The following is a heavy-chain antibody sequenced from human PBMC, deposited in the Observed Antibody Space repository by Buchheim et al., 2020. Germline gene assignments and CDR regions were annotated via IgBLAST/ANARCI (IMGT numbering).Heavy chain of an antibody. CDR2: IVSGNGGNT. V-gene: IGHV3-23*01. D-gene: IGHD5-24*01. J-gene: IGHJ4*02. CDR1: GFTFNNYA. CDR3: ARSRRETATIGYYFDY. Sequence: EVQLLESGGGLVQPGGSLRLSCAASGFTFNNYAMTWVRQAPGKGLEWVASIVSGNGGNTYYADSVQGRFTISRDNSKNTLYLQMNSLRAEDTALYHCARSRRETATIGYYFDYWGQGTL.